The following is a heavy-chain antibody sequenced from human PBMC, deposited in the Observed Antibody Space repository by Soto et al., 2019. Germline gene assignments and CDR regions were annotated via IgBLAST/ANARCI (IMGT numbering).Heavy chain of an antibody. CDR2: IIPIFGTA. CDR1: GGTFSSYS. J-gene: IGHJ6*02. V-gene: IGHV1-69*06. D-gene: IGHD3-10*01. CDR3: ARGKGRFGESPPRHYYGMDV. Sequence: SVKVSCKASGGTFSSYSISWVRQAPGQGLEWMGGIIPIFGTANYAQKFQGRVTITADKSTSTAYMELSSLRSEDTAVYYCARGKGRFGESPPRHYYGMDVWGQGTTVTVSS.